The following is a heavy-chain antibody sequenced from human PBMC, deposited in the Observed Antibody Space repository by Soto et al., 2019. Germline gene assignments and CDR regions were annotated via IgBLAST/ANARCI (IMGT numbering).Heavy chain of an antibody. CDR1: GGSFSSYY. J-gene: IGHJ5*02. V-gene: IGHV4-34*01. D-gene: IGHD2-2*01. Sequence: QVQLQQWGAGLLKPSETLSLTCAVYGGSFSSYYWSWIRQPPGKGLEWIGQINHYGSTDYNPSLKSRVTIPVDTSKNHFSLRLSSVTAADTAMYYCATHCSSTSCYYTFDPWGQGTLVTVSS. CDR3: ATHCSSTSCYYTFDP. CDR2: INHYGST.